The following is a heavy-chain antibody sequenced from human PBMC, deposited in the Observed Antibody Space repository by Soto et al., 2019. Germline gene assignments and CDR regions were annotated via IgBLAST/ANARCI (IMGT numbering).Heavy chain of an antibody. Sequence: GASVKVSCKASGYTFTSYAMHWVRQAPGQRLEWMGWINAGNGDTKYSQKLQGRVTITRDTSASTAYMELSSLRSEDTAVYYCARDSFSIAAPDYWGQGTLVTVSS. D-gene: IGHD6-6*01. CDR3: ARDSFSIAAPDY. J-gene: IGHJ4*02. CDR1: GYTFTSYA. V-gene: IGHV1-3*01. CDR2: INAGNGDT.